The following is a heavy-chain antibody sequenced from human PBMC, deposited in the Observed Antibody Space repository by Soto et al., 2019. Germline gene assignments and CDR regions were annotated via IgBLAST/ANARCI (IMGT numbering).Heavy chain of an antibody. V-gene: IGHV1-3*01. J-gene: IGHJ4*02. D-gene: IGHD1-26*01. CDR1: GYTFTSYA. Sequence: QVQLVQSGAEVKKPGASVKVSCKASGYTFTSYAMHWVRQAPGQRLEWMGWINAGNGNTKYSQKFQGRVTITRETSASTAYMELSSLRSEDTAVYYCARGGGQWELPRGYWGQGTLVTVSS. CDR3: ARGGGQWELPRGY. CDR2: INAGNGNT.